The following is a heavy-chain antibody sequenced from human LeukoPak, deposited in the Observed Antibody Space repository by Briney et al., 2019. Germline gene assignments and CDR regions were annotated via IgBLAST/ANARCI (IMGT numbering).Heavy chain of an antibody. J-gene: IGHJ4*02. CDR3: ATSVEMATITTPTE. V-gene: IGHV1-8*01. CDR1: GYTFTSYD. Sequence: ASVKVSCKASGYTFTSYDINWVRQATGQRLEWMGWMNPNSGNTGYAQKFQGRVTMTRNTSISTAYMELSSLRSEDTAVYYCATSVEMATITTPTEWGQGTLVTVSS. D-gene: IGHD5-24*01. CDR2: MNPNSGNT.